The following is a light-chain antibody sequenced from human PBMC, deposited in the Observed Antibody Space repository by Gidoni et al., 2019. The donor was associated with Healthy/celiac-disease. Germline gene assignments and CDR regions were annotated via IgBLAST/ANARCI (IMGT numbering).Light chain of an antibody. V-gene: IGKV2-30*01. Sequence: DVVMTQSPLSLPVTLGQPASISCRSSQSLVYSDGNTYLNWFQQRPGQSPRRLMYKVSNRDSGVPDRFSGSGSGTDFTLKISRVEAEDVGVYYCMQGTHWITFGGGTKVEIK. CDR3: MQGTHWIT. CDR2: KVS. J-gene: IGKJ4*01. CDR1: QSLVYSDGNTY.